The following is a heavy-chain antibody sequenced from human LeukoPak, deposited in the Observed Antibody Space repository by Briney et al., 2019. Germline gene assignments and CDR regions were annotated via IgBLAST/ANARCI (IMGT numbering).Heavy chain of an antibody. V-gene: IGHV4-39*07. D-gene: IGHD3-10*01. J-gene: IGHJ4*02. CDR2: INHSGST. Sequence: SETLSLTCTVSGGSISSSSDYWGWILQPPGKGLEWIGEINHSGSTNYNPSLKSRVTISVDTSKNQFSLKLSSVTAADTAVYYCARGTYGSGSSYLSGLFDYWGQGTLVTVSS. CDR1: GGSISSSSDY. CDR3: ARGTYGSGSSYLSGLFDY.